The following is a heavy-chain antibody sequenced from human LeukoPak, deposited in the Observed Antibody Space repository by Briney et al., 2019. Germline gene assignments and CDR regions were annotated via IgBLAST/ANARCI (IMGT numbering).Heavy chain of an antibody. Sequence: GRSLRLSSAASGFTFSSYAMSCVPHAPGKGLECALAISGRGGSTYYAASVKGRFTISRDNSKNPLYLQMNSLSAEATAVSSCAKDQMAGGYYYYGMDVWGPGTTVTVSS. CDR3: AKDQMAGGYYYYGMDV. D-gene: IGHD3-16*01. J-gene: IGHJ6*02. V-gene: IGHV3-23*01. CDR1: GFTFSSYA. CDR2: ISGRGGST.